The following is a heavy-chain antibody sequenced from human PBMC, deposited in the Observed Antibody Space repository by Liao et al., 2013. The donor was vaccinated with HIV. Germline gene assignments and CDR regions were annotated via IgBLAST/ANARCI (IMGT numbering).Heavy chain of an antibody. V-gene: IGHV4-30-2*01. CDR3: ARRSDVTTGVDY. Sequence: QLQLQESGSGLVKPSQTLSLTCAVSGDSINSDASSWSWIRQPPGKGLEWIGYIYHSGSTHYNPSLKSRVTMSMDRSKNQFSVKVSSVTAADTAVYYCARRSDVTTGVDYWGQGILVTVSS. CDR2: IYHSGST. J-gene: IGHJ4*02. D-gene: IGHD4-11*01. CDR1: GDSINSDASS.